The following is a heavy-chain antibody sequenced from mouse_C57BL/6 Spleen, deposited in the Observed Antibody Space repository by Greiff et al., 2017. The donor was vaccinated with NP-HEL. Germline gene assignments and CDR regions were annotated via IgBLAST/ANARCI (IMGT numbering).Heavy chain of an antibody. V-gene: IGHV1-19*01. D-gene: IGHD1-1*01. CDR3: ARSSYYYGSSVYFDY. CDR2: INPYNGGT. J-gene: IGHJ2*01. Sequence: VQLQQSGPVLVKPGASVKMSCKASGYTFTDYYMNWVKQSHGKSLEWIGVINPYNGGTSYNQKFKGKATLTVDKSSSTAYMELNSLTSEDSAVYYCARSSYYYGSSVYFDYWGQGTTLTVSS. CDR1: GYTFTDYY.